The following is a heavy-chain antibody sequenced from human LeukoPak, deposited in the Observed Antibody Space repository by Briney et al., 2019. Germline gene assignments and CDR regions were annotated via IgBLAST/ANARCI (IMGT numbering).Heavy chain of an antibody. CDR1: GGSLSIDY. CDR3: ARGGRGAAAGFDY. D-gene: IGHD6-13*01. J-gene: IGHJ4*02. Sequence: SETLSLTCTVSGGSLSIDYWSWIRQPAGKGLEWIGRIYSSGSTDYNPSLKSRVTMSVDTSNTQFSLKLKSVTAADTAVYYCARGGRGAAAGFDYWGQGTLVTVSS. CDR2: IYSSGST. V-gene: IGHV4-4*07.